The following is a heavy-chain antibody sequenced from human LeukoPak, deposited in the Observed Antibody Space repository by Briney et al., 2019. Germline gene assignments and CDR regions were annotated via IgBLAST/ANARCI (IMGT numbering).Heavy chain of an antibody. Sequence: GESLKISCKASGYSFTSYWIGWVRQMPGKGLEWMGIIFPADSDTKYSPSSQGQVTISADRSISTTYLQWSSLKASDTAMYYCARQLGVSSTREGDYWGQGTLVTVSS. CDR1: GYSFTSYW. CDR3: ARQLGVSSTREGDY. V-gene: IGHV5-51*01. D-gene: IGHD6-13*01. CDR2: IFPADSDT. J-gene: IGHJ4*02.